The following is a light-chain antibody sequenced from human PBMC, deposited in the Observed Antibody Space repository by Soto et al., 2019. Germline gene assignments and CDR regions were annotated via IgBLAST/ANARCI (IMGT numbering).Light chain of an antibody. CDR1: NSDVGGYDR. J-gene: IGLJ3*02. CDR2: EVY. V-gene: IGLV2-14*01. Sequence: QSALTQPASVSGSPGQSITISCTGTNSDVGGYDRVSWYQHLPGKAPKLLIFEVYNRPSGISDRFSGSKSGDTASLTISGLQAEDEADYYCISYIPSTTTHWVFGGGTKVTVL. CDR3: ISYIPSTTTHWV.